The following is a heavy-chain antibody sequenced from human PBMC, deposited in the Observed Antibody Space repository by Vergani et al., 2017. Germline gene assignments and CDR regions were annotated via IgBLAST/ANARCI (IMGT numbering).Heavy chain of an antibody. CDR1: GYTFTEYF. D-gene: IGHD2-2*01. J-gene: IGHJ4*02. CDR2: SNPNSGGK. Sequence: QVQLVQSGAEVKKPGASVEVSCKASGYTFTEYFMHWVRQAPGQGLEWMGWSNPNSGGKNYAQKFQGRVTMTRDTSISTAYMELSNLRSDDTAVYYCARVGTSSNRDYFDYWGQGTLVTVSS. CDR3: ARVGTSSNRDYFDY. V-gene: IGHV1-2*02.